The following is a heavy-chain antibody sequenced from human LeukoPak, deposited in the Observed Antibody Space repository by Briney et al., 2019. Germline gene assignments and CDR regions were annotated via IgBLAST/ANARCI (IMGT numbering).Heavy chain of an antibody. CDR1: GYTLTELS. Sequence: ASVKVSCKVSGYTLTELSMHWVRQAPGKGLEWMGGFDPEDGETIYAQKFQGRVTMTEDTSTDTAYMELSSLRSEDTAVYYCATAPYSSGWYFDYWGQGTLLTVSS. CDR3: ATAPYSSGWYFDY. D-gene: IGHD6-19*01. V-gene: IGHV1-24*01. J-gene: IGHJ4*02. CDR2: FDPEDGET.